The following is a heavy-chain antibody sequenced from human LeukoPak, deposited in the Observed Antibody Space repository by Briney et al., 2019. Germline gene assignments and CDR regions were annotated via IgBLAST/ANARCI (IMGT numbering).Heavy chain of an antibody. CDR2: IYYSGST. V-gene: IGHV4-31*03. CDR3: ARVPQVGTLNWFDP. J-gene: IGHJ5*02. Sequence: PSQTLSLTCTVSGGSISSGGYYWSWIRQHPGKGLEWIGYIYYSGSTYYNPSLKSRVTISVVTSKNQFSLKLSSVTAADTAVYYCARVPQVGTLNWFDPWGQGTLVTVSS. D-gene: IGHD1-1*01. CDR1: GGSISSGGYY.